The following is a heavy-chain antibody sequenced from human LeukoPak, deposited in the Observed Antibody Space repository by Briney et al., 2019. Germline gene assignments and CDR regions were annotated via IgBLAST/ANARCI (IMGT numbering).Heavy chain of an antibody. CDR1: GFTFSSNY. CDR2: IYSGGST. J-gene: IGHJ5*02. CDR3: ARLRWGDWFDP. Sequence: PGGSLRLSCAASGFTFSSNYMSWVRQAPGKGLEWVSVIYSGGSTYYADSVKGRFTISRDNSKNTPYLQMNSLRAEDTAVYYCARLRWGDWFDPGGQGTLVTVS. D-gene: IGHD4-23*01. V-gene: IGHV3-66*02.